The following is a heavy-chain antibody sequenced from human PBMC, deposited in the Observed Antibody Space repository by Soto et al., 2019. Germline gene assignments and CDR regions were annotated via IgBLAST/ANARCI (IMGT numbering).Heavy chain of an antibody. J-gene: IGHJ3*02. CDR2: IGGSGGGT. CDR1: GFTFNSYA. V-gene: IGHV3-23*01. CDR3: ARVANIENAFDI. Sequence: PGGSLRLSCAGSGFTFNSYAMTWVRQAPGKGLEWVSSIGGSGGGTFYAESVKGRFTISRDISTNTLFLQMRSLRIEDTAMYYCARVANIENAFDIWGQGPMVTVS.